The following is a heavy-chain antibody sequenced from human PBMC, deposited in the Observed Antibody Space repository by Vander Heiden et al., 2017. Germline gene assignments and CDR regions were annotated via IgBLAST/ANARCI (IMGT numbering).Heavy chain of an antibody. V-gene: IGHV3-23*01. D-gene: IGHD3-3*01. CDR1: GFTFSSYA. J-gene: IGHJ4*02. Sequence: EVQLLESGGGLVQPGGSLRLSCAASGFTFSSYAMSWVRKDPGKGLEWVSAMSGRGGSTHYADSVKGRFTISRDNSKNTLYLQRNSLRAEDTAVYYCAKDSLRGDFWSGYFYFDYWGQGTLVTVSS. CDR3: AKDSLRGDFWSGYFYFDY. CDR2: MSGRGGST.